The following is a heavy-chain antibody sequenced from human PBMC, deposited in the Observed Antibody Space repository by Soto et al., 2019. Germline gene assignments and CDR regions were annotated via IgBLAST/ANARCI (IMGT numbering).Heavy chain of an antibody. Sequence: GSLRLSCSASGFIFSESTIYWVRQVPGKGLEAISAVSTSGRSTYYADSVRDRFTISRDNSKNTLFLQMGSLRPEDTAIYYCVKQAHGLDGVAFDYWGQGTQVTVSS. D-gene: IGHD2-15*01. CDR3: VKQAHGLDGVAFDY. CDR2: VSTSGRST. J-gene: IGHJ4*02. V-gene: IGHV3-64D*06. CDR1: GFIFSEST.